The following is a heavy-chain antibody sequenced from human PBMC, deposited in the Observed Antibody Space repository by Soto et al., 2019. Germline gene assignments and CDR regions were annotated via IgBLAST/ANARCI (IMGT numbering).Heavy chain of an antibody. CDR3: GAGYILSPDSSRGGRFDY. CDR2: INHSGST. J-gene: IGHJ4*02. D-gene: IGHD3-22*01. Sequence: QVQLQQWGAGLLKPSETLSLTCAVYGGSFSGYYWSWIRQPPGKGLEWIGEINHSGSTNYNPSLKSRVPISEDTPRNQFSLKLSSVPAADTAVYYCGAGYILSPDSSRGGRFDYWGQGPLVPVSS. V-gene: IGHV4-34*01. CDR1: GGSFSGYY.